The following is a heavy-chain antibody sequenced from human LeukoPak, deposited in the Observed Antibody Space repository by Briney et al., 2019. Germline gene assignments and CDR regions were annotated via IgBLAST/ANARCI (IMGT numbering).Heavy chain of an antibody. D-gene: IGHD4-23*01. J-gene: IGHJ3*02. CDR1: GGSISPYY. CDR2: IYYSGST. CDR3: ARDRDYGGNLDAFDT. Sequence: SETLSLTCTVSGGSISPYYWSWIRQPPGKGLEWIGYIYYSGSTNYNPSLKSRVTISVDTSKNQFSLKLSSVTAADTAVYYCARDRDYGGNLDAFDTWGQGTMVTVSS. V-gene: IGHV4-59*01.